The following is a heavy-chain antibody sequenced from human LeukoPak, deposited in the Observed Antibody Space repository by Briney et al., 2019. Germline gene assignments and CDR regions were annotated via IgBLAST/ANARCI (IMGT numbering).Heavy chain of an antibody. CDR1: GGTFSSYA. V-gene: IGHV1-69*04. J-gene: IGHJ3*02. Sequence: SVTVSCKASGGTFSSYAISWVRQAPGQGLEWMGRIIPILGIANYAQKFQGRVTITADKSTSTAHMELSSLRSEDTAVYYCARGGAFDIWGQGTMVTVSS. CDR3: ARGGAFDI. CDR2: IIPILGIA.